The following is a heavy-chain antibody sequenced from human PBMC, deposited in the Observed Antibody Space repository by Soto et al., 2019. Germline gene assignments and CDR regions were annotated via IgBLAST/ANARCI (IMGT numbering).Heavy chain of an antibody. CDR1: GYSISSGYY. V-gene: IGHV4-38-2*01. J-gene: IGHJ6*02. CDR3: ARGTGGDSYYYYGMDV. Sequence: SETLSLTCAVSGYSISSGYYWGWIRQPPGKGLEWIGSIYHSGSTYYNPSLKSRVTISVGTSKNQFSLKLSSVTAADTAVYYCARGTGGDSYYYYGMDVWGQGTMVTVSS. D-gene: IGHD4-17*01. CDR2: IYHSGST.